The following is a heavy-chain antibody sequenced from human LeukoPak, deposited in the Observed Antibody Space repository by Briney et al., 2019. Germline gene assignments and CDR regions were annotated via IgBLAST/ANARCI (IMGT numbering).Heavy chain of an antibody. CDR2: IYYSGSI. J-gene: IGHJ5*02. V-gene: IGHV4-59*01. D-gene: IGHD6-19*01. CDR1: GGSISSYY. CDR3: ARGIAVAGTLDWFDP. Sequence: SETLSLTCTVSGGSISSYYWSWIRQPPGKGLEWIGYIYYSGSINYNPSLKSRVTISVDTSKNQFSLKLSSVTAADTAVYYCARGIAVAGTLDWFDPWGQGTLVTVSS.